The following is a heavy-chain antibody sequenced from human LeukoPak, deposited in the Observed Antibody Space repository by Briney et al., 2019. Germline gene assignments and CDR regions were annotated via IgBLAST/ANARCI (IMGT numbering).Heavy chain of an antibody. D-gene: IGHD3-22*01. J-gene: IGHJ4*02. V-gene: IGHV3-30*04. Sequence: QPGGSLRLSCAASAFTFSTYSMHWVRQAPGKGLEWVAAISYDGPNKNYADSVKGRFTISRDNAKNSLYLQMNSLRAEDTAVYYCARHVVAVGFDYWGQGTLVTVSS. CDR2: ISYDGPNK. CDR3: ARHVVAVGFDY. CDR1: AFTFSTYS.